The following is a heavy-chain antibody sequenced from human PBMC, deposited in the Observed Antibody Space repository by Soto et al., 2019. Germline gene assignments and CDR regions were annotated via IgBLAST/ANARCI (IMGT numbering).Heavy chain of an antibody. Sequence: QVQLVESGGGVVQPGRSLRLFCAASGFTFNSYVIHWVRQAPGKGLEWVAVISYDGSNKYYADSVKGRFTISRDNSKDTVYLQMNSLRAEDTAVYYCAKEFTGDLSIDYWGQGTLVTVSS. CDR3: AKEFTGDLSIDY. D-gene: IGHD2-21*01. CDR1: GFTFNSYV. V-gene: IGHV3-30*18. J-gene: IGHJ4*02. CDR2: ISYDGSNK.